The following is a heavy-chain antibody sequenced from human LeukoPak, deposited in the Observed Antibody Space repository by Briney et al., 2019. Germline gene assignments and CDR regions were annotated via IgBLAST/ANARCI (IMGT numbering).Heavy chain of an antibody. CDR2: IYTSGST. Sequence: SETLSLTCTVSGGSISSGSYYWSWIRQPAGKGLEWIGRIYTSGSTNSNPSLKSRVTISVDTSKNQFSLKLSSVTAADTAVYYCARELPNWFDPWGQGTLVTVSS. D-gene: IGHD1-26*01. J-gene: IGHJ5*02. V-gene: IGHV4-61*02. CDR1: GGSISSGSYY. CDR3: ARELPNWFDP.